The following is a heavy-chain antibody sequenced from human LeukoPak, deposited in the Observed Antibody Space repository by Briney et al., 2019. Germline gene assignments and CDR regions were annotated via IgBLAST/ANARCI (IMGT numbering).Heavy chain of an antibody. CDR2: IIPIFGTA. D-gene: IGHD5-18*01. Sequence: GASVKVSCKASGGTFSSYAISWVRQAPGQGLEWMGRIIPIFGTANYTQKFQGRVTITTDESTSTAYMELSSLRSEDTAVYYCARNVDTAMDFDYWGQGTLVTVSS. CDR3: ARNVDTAMDFDY. J-gene: IGHJ4*02. V-gene: IGHV1-69*05. CDR1: GGTFSSYA.